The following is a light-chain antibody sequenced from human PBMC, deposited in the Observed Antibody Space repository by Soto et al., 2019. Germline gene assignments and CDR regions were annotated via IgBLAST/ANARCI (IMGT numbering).Light chain of an antibody. Sequence: EIVLTQSPATLSLSPGERATLSCRASQSVSSYLAWYQQKPGQAPRLLIYDASNRATGIPARFSGSGSGTDFTLTISGLEPEDFAVYYCQQRSTWPRTFGHGTKVDIK. V-gene: IGKV3-11*01. CDR1: QSVSSY. J-gene: IGKJ1*01. CDR2: DAS. CDR3: QQRSTWPRT.